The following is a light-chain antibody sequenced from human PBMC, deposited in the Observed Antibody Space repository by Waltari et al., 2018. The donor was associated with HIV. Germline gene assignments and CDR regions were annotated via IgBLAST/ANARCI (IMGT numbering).Light chain of an antibody. J-gene: IGKJ2*01. CDR3: QHHGGSLT. Sequence: DIVLTQSLGTPSLSPGEGAPLSCRASQSVRRSYSAWYQQNPGQAPRLLIYGAYNRATGIPDRFSDSGSGTDFTLTISRLEPEDFAVFYCQHHGGSLTFGQGTKL. V-gene: IGKV3-20*01. CDR1: QSVRRSY. CDR2: GAY.